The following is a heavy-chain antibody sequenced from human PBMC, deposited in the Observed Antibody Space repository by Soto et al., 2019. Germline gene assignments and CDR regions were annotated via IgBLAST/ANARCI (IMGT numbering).Heavy chain of an antibody. CDR2: TYYRSKWYN. CDR3: ARTLHEYQLLYGMDV. D-gene: IGHD2-2*01. J-gene: IGHJ6*02. V-gene: IGHV6-1*01. CDR1: GDSVSSNSSA. Sequence: PSQTLALTCAISGDSVSSNSSACNFIRQSPSRGLEWLGRTYYRSKWYNDYAVSVKSRITINPDTSKNQFSLQLNSVTPEDTAVYYCARTLHEYQLLYGMDVWGQGTTVTVSS.